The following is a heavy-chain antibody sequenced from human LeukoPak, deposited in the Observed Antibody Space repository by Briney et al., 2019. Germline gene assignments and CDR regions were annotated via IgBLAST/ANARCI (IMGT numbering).Heavy chain of an antibody. Sequence: GGSLRLSCAASGFTFSSYSMNWVRQAPGKGLEWVSSISSSSSYIYYADSVKGRFTISRDNAKNSLYLQMNSLRAEDTAVYYCARSQLNYYYYYMDVWGKGTTVTVSS. CDR3: ARSQLNYYYYYMDV. D-gene: IGHD2-2*01. J-gene: IGHJ6*03. CDR2: ISSSSSYI. CDR1: GFTFSSYS. V-gene: IGHV3-21*01.